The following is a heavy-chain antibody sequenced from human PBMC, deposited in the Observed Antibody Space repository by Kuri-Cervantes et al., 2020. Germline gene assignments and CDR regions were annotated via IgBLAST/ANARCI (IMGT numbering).Heavy chain of an antibody. CDR1: GGSFSGYY. CDR2: INHSGST. V-gene: IGHV4-34*01. D-gene: IGHD1-26*01. CDR3: ARSPFPNRRKWELPCRWFDP. J-gene: IGHJ5*02. Sequence: SQTLSLTCAVYGGSFSGYYWSWIRQPPGKGLEWIGEINHSGSTNYNPSLKSRVTISVDTSKNQFSLKLSSVTAADTAVYYCARSPFPNRRKWELPCRWFDPWGQGILVTVSS.